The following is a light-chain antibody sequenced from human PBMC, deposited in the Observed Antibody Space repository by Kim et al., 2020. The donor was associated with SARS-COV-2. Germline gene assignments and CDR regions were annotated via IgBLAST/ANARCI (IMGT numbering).Light chain of an antibody. CDR2: SAS. CDR1: EFVNTL. J-gene: IGKJ2*01. Sequence: SASVGDRVTITCRASEFVNTLLNWYQQKPGTAPNLLIHSASRLQSGVPSHFSATGSGTEFTLIISGLQPEDFATYYCQQSYNTPYTFGQGTKLEI. CDR3: QQSYNTPYT. V-gene: IGKV1-39*01.